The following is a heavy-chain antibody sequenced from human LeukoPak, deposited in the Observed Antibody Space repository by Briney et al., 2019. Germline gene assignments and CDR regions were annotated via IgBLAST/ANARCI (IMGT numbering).Heavy chain of an antibody. D-gene: IGHD4-11*01. Sequence: SETLSLNCAVYGGSFSGYYWSWIRQPPGKGLEWIGEINHSGSTNYNPSLKSRVTISVDTSKNQFSLKLSSVTAADTAVYYCARGFGYSNYFDYWGQRTLVTVSS. CDR3: ARGFGYSNYFDY. CDR2: INHSGST. J-gene: IGHJ4*02. CDR1: GGSFSGYY. V-gene: IGHV4-34*01.